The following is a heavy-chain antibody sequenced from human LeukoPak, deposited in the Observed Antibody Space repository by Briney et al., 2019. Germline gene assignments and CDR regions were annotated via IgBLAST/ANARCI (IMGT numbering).Heavy chain of an antibody. CDR1: GFTFSSYS. Sequence: GGSLRLSCAASGFTFSSYSMNWVRQAPGKGLEWVSYISSSSSTIYYADSVKGRFTISRDNAKNSLYLQMNSLRAEDTAVYYCARDRLWFGECLDYWGQGTLVTVSS. CDR3: ARDRLWFGECLDY. V-gene: IGHV3-48*04. CDR2: ISSSSSTI. D-gene: IGHD3-10*01. J-gene: IGHJ4*02.